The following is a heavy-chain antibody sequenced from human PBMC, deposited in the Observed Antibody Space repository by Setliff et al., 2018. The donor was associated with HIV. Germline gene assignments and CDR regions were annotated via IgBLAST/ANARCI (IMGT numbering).Heavy chain of an antibody. CDR2: IDWDDDK. V-gene: IGHV2-70*12. CDR1: GFSLTTSGMC. CDR3: AHIARIKTVRGVPNWFDS. D-gene: IGHD3-10*01. J-gene: IGHJ5*01. Sequence: SGPTLVNPTQTLTLTCTFSGFSLTTSGMCVTWIRQPPGRALEWLARIDWDDDKFYNTSLKTRLTISKDTSKNQVVLTMTNMDLVDTATYFCAHIARIKTVRGVPNWFDSWGPGTLVTVSS.